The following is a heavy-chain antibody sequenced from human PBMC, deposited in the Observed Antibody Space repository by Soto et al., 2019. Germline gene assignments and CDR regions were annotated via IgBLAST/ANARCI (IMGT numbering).Heavy chain of an antibody. CDR1: GFTFSSYG. V-gene: IGHV3-33*01. D-gene: IGHD6-19*01. J-gene: IGHJ6*02. CDR3: ARETGYSSGWYPSDYYYYGMDV. CDR2: IWYDGSNK. Sequence: GGSLRLSCAASGFTFSSYGMHWVRQAPGKGLEWVAVIWYDGSNKYYADSVKGRFTISRDNSKNTLYLQMNSLRAEDTAVYYCARETGYSSGWYPSDYYYYGMDVWGQGTTVNV.